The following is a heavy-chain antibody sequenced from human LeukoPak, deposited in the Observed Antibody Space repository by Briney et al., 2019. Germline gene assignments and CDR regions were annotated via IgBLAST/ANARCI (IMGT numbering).Heavy chain of an antibody. CDR3: ARESELLWFGELPYGMDV. D-gene: IGHD3-10*01. V-gene: IGHV3-74*01. Sequence: PGGSLRLSCAAPGFTFSSYWMHWVRQAPGKGLVWVSRINSDGSSTSYADSVKGRFTISRDNAKNTLYLQMNSLRAEDTAVYYCARESELLWFGELPYGMDVWGQGTTVTVSS. J-gene: IGHJ6*02. CDR1: GFTFSSYW. CDR2: INSDGSST.